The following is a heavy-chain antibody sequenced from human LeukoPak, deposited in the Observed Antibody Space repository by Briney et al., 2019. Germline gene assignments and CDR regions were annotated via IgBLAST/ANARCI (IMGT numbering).Heavy chain of an antibody. J-gene: IGHJ4*02. CDR2: ISYDGSNK. Sequence: GGSLRLSCAASGFTFSSYGKHWVRQAPGKGLEWVAVISYDGSNKYYADSVKGRFTISRDNSKNTLYLQMNSLRAEDAAVYYCARGQRTSWYTNFDYWGQGTLVTVSS. CDR1: GFTFSSYG. V-gene: IGHV3-30*03. D-gene: IGHD6-13*01. CDR3: ARGQRTSWYTNFDY.